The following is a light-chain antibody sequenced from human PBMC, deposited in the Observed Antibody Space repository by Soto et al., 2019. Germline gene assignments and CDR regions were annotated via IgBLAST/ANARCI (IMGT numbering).Light chain of an antibody. J-gene: IGKJ3*01. Sequence: EIVLTQSPGTLSLSPGERATLSCRASQSVNSNYFAWYQHQPGQAPRLLIFGASYRATGIPDRFSGSGSGTDFTLTISRLGPEDVAVYYCQHYDTSPPEFTFGPGTKVDIK. CDR3: QHYDTSPPEFT. CDR2: GAS. V-gene: IGKV3-20*01. CDR1: QSVNSNY.